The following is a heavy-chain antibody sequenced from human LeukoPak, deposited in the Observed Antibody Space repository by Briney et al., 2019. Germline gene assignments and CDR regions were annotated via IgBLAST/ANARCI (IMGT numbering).Heavy chain of an antibody. Sequence: PSETLSLTCAVYGGSFSGYYWSWIRQPPGKGLEWIGEIDHTGSTNYNPSLKSRVTISVDTSKNQFSLQLNSVTPEDTAVYYCARDRPYSSGWYSAFDIWGQGTMVTVSS. CDR1: GGSFSGYY. D-gene: IGHD6-19*01. CDR3: ARDRPYSSGWYSAFDI. V-gene: IGHV4-34*01. J-gene: IGHJ3*02. CDR2: IDHTGST.